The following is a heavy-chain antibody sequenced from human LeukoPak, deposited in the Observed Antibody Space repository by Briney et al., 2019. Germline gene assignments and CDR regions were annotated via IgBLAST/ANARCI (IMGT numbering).Heavy chain of an antibody. CDR3: ARHLYSSRDFDY. CDR1: GGSITTFY. V-gene: IGHV4-34*01. J-gene: IGHJ4*02. CDR2: INHSGST. D-gene: IGHD6-13*01. Sequence: SETLSLTCSVSGGSITTFYWSWIRQPPGKGLEWIGEINHSGSTNYNPSLKSRVTISVDTSKNQFSLKLSSVTAADTAVYYCARHLYSSRDFDYWGQGTLVTVSS.